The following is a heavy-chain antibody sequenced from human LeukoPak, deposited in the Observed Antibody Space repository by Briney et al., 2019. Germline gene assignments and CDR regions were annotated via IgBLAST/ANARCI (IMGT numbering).Heavy chain of an antibody. CDR3: ASRGGYKFRFTGYYYYYMDV. Sequence: PSETLSLTCAVYGGSFSGYYWSWIRQPPGKGLEWIGEINQSGNTNYNPSLKSRVTISVDTSKNQFSLKLSSVTAADTAVYYCASRGGYKFRFTGYYYYYMDVWGNGTTVTVSS. CDR1: GGSFSGYY. V-gene: IGHV4-34*01. J-gene: IGHJ6*03. CDR2: INQSGNT. D-gene: IGHD5-24*01.